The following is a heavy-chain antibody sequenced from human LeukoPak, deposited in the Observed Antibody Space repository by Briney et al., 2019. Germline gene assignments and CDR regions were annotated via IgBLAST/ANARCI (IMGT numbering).Heavy chain of an antibody. CDR2: IIPIFGTA. V-gene: IGHV1-69*05. J-gene: IGHJ6*03. CDR1: GGTFSSYA. Sequence: VASVKVSCKASGGTFSSYAISWVRQAPGQGLEWMGRIIPIFGTANYARKFQGRVTITTDESTSTAYMELSSLRSEDTAVYYCARDRDVVVPAAIGYYYYYMDVWGKGTAVTVSS. CDR3: ARDRDVVVPAAIGYYYYYMDV. D-gene: IGHD2-2*01.